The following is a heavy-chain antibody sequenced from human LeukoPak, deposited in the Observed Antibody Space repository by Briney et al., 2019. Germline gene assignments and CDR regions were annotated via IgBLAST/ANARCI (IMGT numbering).Heavy chain of an antibody. CDR3: ARELLWFGELLGVWFDP. CDR2: TYYRSKWYN. J-gene: IGHJ5*02. CDR1: GDIVSSNSAA. V-gene: IGHV6-1*01. D-gene: IGHD3-10*01. Sequence: SQTVSLTCALSGDIVSSNSAAWNWIRQSPSRGLEWLGRTYYRSKWYNDYAVSVKSRITINPDTSKYQFSLQLNSVTPEDTAVYYCARELLWFGELLGVWFDPWGQGTLVTVSS.